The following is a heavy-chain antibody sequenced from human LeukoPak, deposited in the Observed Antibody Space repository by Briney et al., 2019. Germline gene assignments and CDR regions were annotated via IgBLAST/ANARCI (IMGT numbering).Heavy chain of an antibody. V-gene: IGHV6-1*01. J-gene: IGHJ3*02. CDR1: GDSVSANSAA. CDR2: TYYRSKWYY. Sequence: SQTLSLTCAISGDSVSANSAAWNWIRQSPSRGLEWLGRTYYRSKWYYDSGVSVKSRITINPDTSKTQFSLHLNSVTPEDTAVYYCARDPGAFDIWGQGTVVTVSS. CDR3: ARDPGAFDI.